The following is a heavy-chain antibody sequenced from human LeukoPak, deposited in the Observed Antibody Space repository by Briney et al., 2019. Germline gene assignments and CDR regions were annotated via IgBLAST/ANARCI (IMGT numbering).Heavy chain of an antibody. V-gene: IGHV3-53*01. CDR3: AREASGSYFHH. CDR2: FYRGDST. Sequence: GGSLRLSCAASGFTFSSYAMSWVRQAPGKGLEWVSFFYRGDSTYYAESVKGRFTISRDNSKNTVYLQMNRLRAEDTAVYYCAREASGSYFHHWGQGTLVTVSS. CDR1: GFTFSSYA. D-gene: IGHD1-26*01. J-gene: IGHJ1*01.